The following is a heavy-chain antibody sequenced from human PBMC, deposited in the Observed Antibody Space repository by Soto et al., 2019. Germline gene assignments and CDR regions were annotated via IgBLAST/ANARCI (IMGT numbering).Heavy chain of an antibody. CDR1: GYTSADFG. CDR3: VRDQKYFRVNGNWFDS. J-gene: IGHJ5*01. V-gene: IGHV1-18*04. CDR2: VSGNNGAS. D-gene: IGHD2-2*01. Sequence: GASVEVSCKXSGYTSADFGISGVRQAPGQGLEGMGWVSGNNGASNPAPKVQGRITMTLDTSTGVSYMALRSLRSDDTAIYYCVRDQKYFRVNGNWFDSWGQGTLVTVSS.